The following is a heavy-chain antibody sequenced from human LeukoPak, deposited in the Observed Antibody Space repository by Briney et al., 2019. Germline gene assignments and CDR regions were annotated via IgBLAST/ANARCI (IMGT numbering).Heavy chain of an antibody. CDR2: IIPILGIA. Sequence: SVKVSCTASGGTFSSYAISWVRQAPGQGLEWMGRIIPILGIANYAQKFQGRVTITADKSTSTAYMELSSLRSEDTAVYYCARGPQLLGHAFDIWGQGTMVTVSS. J-gene: IGHJ3*02. V-gene: IGHV1-69*04. D-gene: IGHD1-1*01. CDR3: ARGPQLLGHAFDI. CDR1: GGTFSSYA.